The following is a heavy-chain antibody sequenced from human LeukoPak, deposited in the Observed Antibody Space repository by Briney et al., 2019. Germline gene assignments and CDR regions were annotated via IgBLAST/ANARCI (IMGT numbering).Heavy chain of an antibody. J-gene: IGHJ6*02. CDR2: IYTSGST. D-gene: IGHD3-10*01. CDR1: GGSISSYY. Sequence: SETLSLTCTVSGGSISSYYWSWIRQPAGKGLEWIGRIYTSGSTNYNPPLKSRVTMSVDTSKNQFSLKLSSVTAADTAVYYCARGTTLWFGEGYYYYYGMDVWGQGTTVTVSS. CDR3: ARGTTLWFGEGYYYYYGMDV. V-gene: IGHV4-4*07.